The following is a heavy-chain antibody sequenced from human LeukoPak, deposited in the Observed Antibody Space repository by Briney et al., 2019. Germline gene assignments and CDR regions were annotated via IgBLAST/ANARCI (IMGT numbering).Heavy chain of an antibody. D-gene: IGHD2-2*01. Sequence: SETLSLTCTVSGGSISSGGYYWSWIRQHPGKGLEWIGYIYYSGSTYYNPSLKSRVTISVDTSKNQFSLKLSSVTAADTAVYYCARDPYYCSSTSCYSWFDPRGQGTLVTVSS. CDR1: GGSISSGGYY. CDR3: ARDPYYCSSTSCYSWFDP. CDR2: IYYSGST. J-gene: IGHJ5*02. V-gene: IGHV4-31*03.